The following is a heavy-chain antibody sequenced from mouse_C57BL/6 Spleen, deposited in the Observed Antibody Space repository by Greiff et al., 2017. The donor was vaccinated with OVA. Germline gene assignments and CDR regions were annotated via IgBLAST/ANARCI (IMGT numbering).Heavy chain of an antibody. J-gene: IGHJ2*01. Sequence: EVQLQQSGPVLVKPGASVKMSCKASGYTFTDYYMNWVKQSHGKSLEWIGVINPYNGGTSYNQKFKGKATLTVDKSSSTAYMELNSLTSEDSAVYYCARGGLHYFDYWGQGTTLTVSS. CDR2: INPYNGGT. CDR3: ARGGLHYFDY. V-gene: IGHV1-19*01. D-gene: IGHD2-13*01. CDR1: GYTFTDYY.